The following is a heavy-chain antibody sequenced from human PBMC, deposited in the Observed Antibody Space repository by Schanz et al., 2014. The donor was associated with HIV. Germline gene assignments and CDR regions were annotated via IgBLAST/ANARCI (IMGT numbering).Heavy chain of an antibody. CDR2: ISSSSSYI. CDR3: ARDPLYYYDSSGPADY. D-gene: IGHD3-22*01. V-gene: IGHV3-21*01. J-gene: IGHJ4*02. Sequence: VQLVESGGGVVQPGRSLRLSCTASRFTFSSYAMHWVRQAPGEGLEWVSSISSSSSYIYYADSVKGRFTISRDNAKNSLYLQMNSLRAEDTAVYYCARDPLYYYDSSGPADYWGQGTLVTVSS. CDR1: RFTFSSYA.